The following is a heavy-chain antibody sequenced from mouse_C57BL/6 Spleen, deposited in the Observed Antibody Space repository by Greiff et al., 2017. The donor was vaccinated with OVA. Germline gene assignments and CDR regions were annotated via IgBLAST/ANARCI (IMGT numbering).Heavy chain of an antibody. V-gene: IGHV1-69*01. J-gene: IGHJ3*01. CDR2: IDPSDSYT. Sequence: VQLQQPGAELVMPGASVKLSCKASGYTFTSYWMHWVKQRPGQGLEWIGEIDPSDSYTNYNQKFKGKSTLTVDKSSGTAYMQLSSLTSEDSAVYYCARGDYYGSSPQFAYWGQGTLVTVSA. CDR1: GYTFTSYW. D-gene: IGHD1-1*01. CDR3: ARGDYYGSSPQFAY.